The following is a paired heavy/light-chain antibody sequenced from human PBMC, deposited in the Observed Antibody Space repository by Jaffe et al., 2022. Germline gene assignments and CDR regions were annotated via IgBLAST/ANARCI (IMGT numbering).Heavy chain of an antibody. CDR1: DYSISSPYY. CDR3: ARTFYGSGSYYFRFDP. V-gene: IGHV4-38-2*01. J-gene: IGHJ5*02. CDR2: IYHSGST. D-gene: IGHD3-10*01. Sequence: QVQLQESGPGLVKPSETLSLTCAVSDYSISSPYYWGWIRQPPGKGLEWIGSIYHSGSTFYNPSLKSRVTISVDTSKNQFSLRLNSVTAADTAVYYCARTFYGSGSYYFRFDPWGQGTLVTVSS.
Light chain of an antibody. V-gene: IGKV3-20*01. CDR2: GAS. CDR3: QQYGNSPPKFT. J-gene: IGKJ3*01. CDR1: QSVSSIY. Sequence: EIVLTQSPGTLSLSPGERATLSCRASQSVSSIYLAWYQQKPGQAPRLLIYGASSRATGIPDRFSGSGSGTDFTLTISRLEPEDFAVYYCQQYGNSPPKFTFGPGTKVDIK.